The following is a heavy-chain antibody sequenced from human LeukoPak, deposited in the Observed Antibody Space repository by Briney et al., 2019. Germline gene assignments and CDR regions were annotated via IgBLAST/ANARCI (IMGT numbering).Heavy chain of an antibody. CDR2: IRYDGSNK. V-gene: IGHV3-30*02. D-gene: IGHD5-12*01. J-gene: IGHJ4*02. CDR3: ANWAVATIVGLDY. Sequence: GGSLRLSCAASGFTFSSYGMHWVRQAPGKGLEWVAFIRYDGSNKYYADSVKGRFTISRDNSKNTLYPQMNSLRAEDTAVYYCANWAVATIVGLDYWGQGTLVTVSS. CDR1: GFTFSSYG.